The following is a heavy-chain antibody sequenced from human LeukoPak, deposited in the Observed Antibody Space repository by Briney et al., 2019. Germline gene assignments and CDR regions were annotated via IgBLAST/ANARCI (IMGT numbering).Heavy chain of an antibody. D-gene: IGHD2-2*01. CDR3: TRGGYCSNTGCFAFDV. CDR2: ISPYNGSK. CDR1: GTTYG. J-gene: IGHJ3*01. V-gene: IGHV1-18*04. Sequence: ASVKVSCKASGTTYGISWVRQAPGQGLEWMGWISPYNGSKKYVQKFQGRVTMTTDTSTSTAYMELRSLRSDDTALYYCTRGGYCSNTGCFAFDVWGQGTMVTVSS.